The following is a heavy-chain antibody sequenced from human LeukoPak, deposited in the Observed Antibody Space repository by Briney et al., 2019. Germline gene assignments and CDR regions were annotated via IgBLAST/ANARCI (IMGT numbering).Heavy chain of an antibody. CDR3: ARVFGSSWYFWFDP. V-gene: IGHV1-2*02. CDR2: INPNSGGT. D-gene: IGHD6-13*01. CDR1: GYTFTGYY. J-gene: IGHJ5*02. Sequence: ASVTVSFKASGYTFTGYYMHWVRQAPGQGLEWMGWINPNSGGTNYAQKFQGRVTMTRDTSISTAYMELSRLRSDDTAVYYCARVFGSSWYFWFDPWGQGTLVTVSS.